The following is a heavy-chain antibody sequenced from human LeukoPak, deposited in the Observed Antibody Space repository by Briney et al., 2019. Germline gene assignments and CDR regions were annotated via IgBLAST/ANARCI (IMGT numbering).Heavy chain of an antibody. CDR2: IKQDGSEK. CDR1: GFTFSDYY. J-gene: IGHJ3*01. D-gene: IGHD3-10*01. CDR3: TRGRMNWGVKDAFDL. Sequence: GGSLRLSCAASGFTFSDYYMSWVRQAPGKGLEWVANIKQDGSEKYYVDSVKGRFTISRDNAKNSLYLQMNSLRAEDTAVYYCTRGRMNWGVKDAFDLWGQGTMVTVSS. V-gene: IGHV3-7*01.